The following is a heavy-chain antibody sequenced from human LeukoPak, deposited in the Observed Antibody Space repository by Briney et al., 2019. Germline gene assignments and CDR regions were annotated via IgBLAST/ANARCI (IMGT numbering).Heavy chain of an antibody. CDR2: IGGSGGST. Sequence: GSLRLSCAVSGFTFCKYWMHWARQDPGQGMDWVSAIGGSGGSTYYAASVKGRFTIYRDNPKNTRYPQINSLRAEQTAVYYSAKDQPDYASSGPYGYWGQGTLVTVSS. V-gene: IGHV3-23*01. CDR1: GFTFCKYW. CDR3: AKDQPDYASSGPYGY. D-gene: IGHD3-22*01. J-gene: IGHJ4*02.